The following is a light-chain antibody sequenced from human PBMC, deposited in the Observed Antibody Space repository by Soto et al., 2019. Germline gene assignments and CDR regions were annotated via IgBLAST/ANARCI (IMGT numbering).Light chain of an antibody. CDR2: GAS. CDR1: LNFTRNY. Sequence: DIVLTQSPGTLSLSPGGRGTLSRRGSLNFTRNYLTWYPQNTGQAPRLFIHGASSRATGIPDRFSGSGSGTDFTLNVSRLEPDDFAVYYCQHYGTAPPRYTFGQGTRREIK. J-gene: IGKJ5*01. CDR3: QHYGTAPPRYT. V-gene: IGKV3-20*01.